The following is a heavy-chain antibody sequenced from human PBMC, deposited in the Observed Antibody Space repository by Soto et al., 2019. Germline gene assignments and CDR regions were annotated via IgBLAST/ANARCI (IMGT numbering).Heavy chain of an antibody. CDR1: GFTFSNYW. Sequence: EVQLVVSGGDLIQPGGSLRLSCAASGFTFSNYWMHWVRQAPGKGLVWVSRINGDGSTTSYADSVKGRFTISRDNAKNTLSLQMNSLRAEDTAVYYCVRGSVYNWRGDFWGKGTLVTVSS. CDR2: INGDGSTT. CDR3: VRGSVYNWRGDF. J-gene: IGHJ4*02. D-gene: IGHD1-20*01. V-gene: IGHV3-74*01.